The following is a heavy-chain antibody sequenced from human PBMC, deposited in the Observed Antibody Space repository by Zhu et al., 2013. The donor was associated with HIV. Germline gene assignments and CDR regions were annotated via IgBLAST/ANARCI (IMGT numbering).Heavy chain of an antibody. CDR1: GYSFSNYA. CDR3: ATAELVDCGGDCYSGWN. V-gene: IGHV1-69*01. D-gene: IGHD2-21*02. J-gene: IGHJ4*02. Sequence: QVQLVQSGADMKKPGSSVKVSCKASGYSFSNYAFSWVRQAPGQGLEWVGGIIPLFGTSNYARKFQGRAKITADDSTGTAYMDLSSLRSEDTAIYYCATAELVDCGGDCYSGWNWGQGTLVTVSS. CDR2: IIPLFGTS.